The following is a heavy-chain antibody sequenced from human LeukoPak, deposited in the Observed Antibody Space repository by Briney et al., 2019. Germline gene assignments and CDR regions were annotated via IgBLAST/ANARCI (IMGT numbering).Heavy chain of an antibody. CDR2: IKQDGSEK. CDR3: ARDRFPAGSYWLDDAFDI. Sequence: PGGSLRLSCAASGFTFSSYWMSWVRQAPGKGQEWVANIKQDGSEKYYVDSVKGRFTISRDNAKNSLYLQMNSLRAEDTAVYYCARDRFPAGSYWLDDAFDIWGQGTMVTASS. V-gene: IGHV3-7*01. J-gene: IGHJ3*02. D-gene: IGHD1-26*01. CDR1: GFTFSSYW.